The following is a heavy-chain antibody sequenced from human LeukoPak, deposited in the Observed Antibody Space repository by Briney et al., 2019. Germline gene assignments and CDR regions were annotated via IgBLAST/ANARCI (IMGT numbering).Heavy chain of an antibody. CDR1: GGSISSGGYY. CDR3: ARTAGLHYYDSSLFDY. V-gene: IGHV4-31*03. Sequence: SETLSLTCTVSGGSISSGGYYWSWIRQHPGKGLEWIGYIYYSGSTYYNPSLKSRVTISEDTSKNQFSLKLSSVTAADTAVYYCARTAGLHYYDSSLFDYWGQGTLVTVSS. D-gene: IGHD3-22*01. CDR2: IYYSGST. J-gene: IGHJ4*02.